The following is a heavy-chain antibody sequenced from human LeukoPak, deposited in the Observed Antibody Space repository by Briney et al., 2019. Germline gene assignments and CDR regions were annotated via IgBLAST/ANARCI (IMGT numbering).Heavy chain of an antibody. CDR2: IRYDGSNK. Sequence: VQPGGSLRRSCAASGFTFSTYSMNWVRQAPGKGLERVAFIRYDGSNKYYADSVKGRFTISRDKSKNTLYLQMNSLRAEDTAVYYCAKGYWSGYSFDNWFDPWGQGTLVTVSS. CDR3: AKGYWSGYSFDNWFDP. V-gene: IGHV3-30*02. J-gene: IGHJ5*02. D-gene: IGHD3-3*01. CDR1: GFTFSTYS.